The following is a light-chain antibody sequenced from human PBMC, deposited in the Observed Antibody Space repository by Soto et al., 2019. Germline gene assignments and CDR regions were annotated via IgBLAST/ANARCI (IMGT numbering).Light chain of an antibody. Sequence: QYALTQPASVSGSPGQSITISCTGTSSDVGGYNYVSWYQQHPGKARKLMIYEVSNRPSGVSNRFSGSKSGNTAALTISGLQAEDEAYYYCSSYTSSSTLGHVVFGGGTKLTVL. CDR2: EVS. CDR3: SSYTSSSTLGHVV. CDR1: SSDVGGYNY. J-gene: IGLJ2*01. V-gene: IGLV2-14*01.